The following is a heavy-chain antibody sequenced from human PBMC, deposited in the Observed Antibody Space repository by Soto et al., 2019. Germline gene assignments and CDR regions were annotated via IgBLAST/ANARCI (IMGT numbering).Heavy chain of an antibody. V-gene: IGHV1-18*01. CDR3: ARADVGITGPTRYYYGMDV. J-gene: IGHJ6*02. CDR2: ISAYNGNT. D-gene: IGHD1-7*01. CDR1: GYTFTSYG. Sequence: QVQLVQSGAEVKKPGASVKVSCKASGYTFTSYGITWVRQAPGQGLEWMGWISAYNGNTNYAQQLQGRVTMTTDTAASTAYMGLRSLGSDDTAVYYCARADVGITGPTRYYYGMDVWGQGTTLTVSS.